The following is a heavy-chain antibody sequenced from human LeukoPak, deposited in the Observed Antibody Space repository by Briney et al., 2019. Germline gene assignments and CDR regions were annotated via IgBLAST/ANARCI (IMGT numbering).Heavy chain of an antibody. V-gene: IGHV4-39*01. CDR3: ARLAPFGEMWD. CDR2: IYYSGST. J-gene: IGHJ4*02. CDR1: GGSLSSSSYY. Sequence: PSETLSFTCTVSGGSLSSSSYYWGWIRQPPGKGLEWIGSIYYSGSTYYNPSLKSRVTISVDTSKNQFSLKLSSVTAADTAVYYCARLAPFGEMWDWGQGTLVTVSS. D-gene: IGHD3-10*01.